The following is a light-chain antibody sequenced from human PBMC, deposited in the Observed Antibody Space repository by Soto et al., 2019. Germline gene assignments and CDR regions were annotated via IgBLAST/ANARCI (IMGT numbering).Light chain of an antibody. J-gene: IGKJ4*01. CDR1: QSVSSS. CDR3: QQRSNF. Sequence: EIVLTQSPATLSLSPGERATLSCRASQSVSSSLAWYQQKPGQAPRLLIYDASNRATSIPARFSGSGSGTDFTLTISSLEPEDFAVYYCQQRSNFFGGGTKVEIK. V-gene: IGKV3-11*01. CDR2: DAS.